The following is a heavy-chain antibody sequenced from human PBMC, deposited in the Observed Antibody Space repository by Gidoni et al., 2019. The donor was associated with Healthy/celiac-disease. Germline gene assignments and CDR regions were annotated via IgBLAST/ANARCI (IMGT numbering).Heavy chain of an antibody. Sequence: QVQLVESGGGVVQPGRSLRLSCAASGFTFSSYGMHWVRQAPGKGLEWVAVIWYDGSNKYYADSVKGRFTISRDNSKNTLYLQMNSLRAEDTAVYYCARGQYYYDSSGYCSDWGQGTLVTVSS. V-gene: IGHV3-33*01. J-gene: IGHJ4*02. CDR2: IWYDGSNK. CDR3: ARGQYYYDSSGYCSD. D-gene: IGHD3-22*01. CDR1: GFTFSSYG.